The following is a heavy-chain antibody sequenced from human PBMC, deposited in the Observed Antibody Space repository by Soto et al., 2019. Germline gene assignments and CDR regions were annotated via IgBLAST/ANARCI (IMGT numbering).Heavy chain of an antibody. CDR1: GFTFSYYA. J-gene: IGHJ4*02. CDR3: ARRGYGLYFDY. CDR2: ISGNGDST. Sequence: EVQLVESGGGLVLPGGSLRLSCAASGFTFSYYAMHWVRQAPGKGLEYVSVISGNGDSTYYANSVKGRFTISRDNSKNTLYLQMGSLRDEDMAVYYCARRGYGLYFDYWGQGTLVTVSP. D-gene: IGHD3-10*01. V-gene: IGHV3-64*01.